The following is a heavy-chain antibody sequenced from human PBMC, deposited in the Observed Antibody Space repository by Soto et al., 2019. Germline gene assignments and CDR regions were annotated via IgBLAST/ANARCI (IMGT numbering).Heavy chain of an antibody. J-gene: IGHJ6*02. Sequence: ASVKVSCKASGYTFTGYYMHWVRQAPGQGLEWMGWINPNSGGTNYAQKFQGWVTMTRDTSISTAYMELSRLRSDDTAVYYCARASGSYYYFCYGKDVWGQGTTVTVSS. CDR1: GYTFTGYY. CDR3: ARASGSYYYFCYGKDV. CDR2: INPNSGGT. V-gene: IGHV1-2*04. D-gene: IGHD1-26*01.